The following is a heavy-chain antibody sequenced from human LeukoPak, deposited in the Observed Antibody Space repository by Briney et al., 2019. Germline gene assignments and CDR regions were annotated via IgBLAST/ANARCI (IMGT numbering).Heavy chain of an antibody. J-gene: IGHJ3*02. Sequence: GGSLRLSCAASGFTFSSYSMNWVRQAPGKGLEWVSYISSNSSTIYYADSVKGRFTISRDNAKNSLYLQMNSLRAEDTAVYYCARERLRYFDWLRDAFDIWGQGTMVTVSS. D-gene: IGHD3-9*01. V-gene: IGHV3-48*04. CDR3: ARERLRYFDWLRDAFDI. CDR1: GFTFSSYS. CDR2: ISSNSSTI.